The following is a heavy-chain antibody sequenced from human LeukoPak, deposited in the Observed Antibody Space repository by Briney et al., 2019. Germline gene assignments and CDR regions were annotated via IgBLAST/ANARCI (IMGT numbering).Heavy chain of an antibody. CDR1: GFTFSVYW. CDR3: ARELASAAFDY. V-gene: IGHV3-74*03. D-gene: IGHD5-12*01. CDR2: IKSDGSSA. J-gene: IGHJ4*02. Sequence: GGSLRLSCAASGFTFSVYWMHWVRQAPGKGLVWVSRIKSDGSSAMYADSVKGRFSISRDNAKNTLYLQMNSLRAEDTAVYFCARELASAAFDYWGQGTPVTVSS.